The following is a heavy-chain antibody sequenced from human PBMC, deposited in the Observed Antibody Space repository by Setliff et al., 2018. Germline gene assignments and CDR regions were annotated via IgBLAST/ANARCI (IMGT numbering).Heavy chain of an antibody. CDR2: INPHNEGT. J-gene: IGHJ4*02. Sequence: ASVKVSCKASGYTFTSYDINWVRQAPGQGLEWMGWINPHNEGTTFAQKFQDRVTATTDTSITTAYLKLSGLTSDDTAVYYCSRGRRGSTWTSDSWGQGTLVTVSS. D-gene: IGHD2-2*01. V-gene: IGHV1-2*02. CDR1: GYTFTSYD. CDR3: SRGRRGSTWTSDS.